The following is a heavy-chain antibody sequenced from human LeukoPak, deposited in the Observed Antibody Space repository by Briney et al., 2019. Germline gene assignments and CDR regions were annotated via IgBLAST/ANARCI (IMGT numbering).Heavy chain of an antibody. CDR1: GFTFSSYA. D-gene: IGHD6-13*01. J-gene: IGHJ4*02. CDR3: ARGFKRSSWYRSVIDY. CDR2: VSDSGGST. Sequence: GGSLRLSCAASGFTFSSYAMSWVRQAPGKGLEWVSGVSDSGGSTYYADSVKGRFTISRDNPKNTLYLQMNSLRAEDTAVYYCARGFKRSSWYRSVIDYWGQGTLVTVSS. V-gene: IGHV3-23*01.